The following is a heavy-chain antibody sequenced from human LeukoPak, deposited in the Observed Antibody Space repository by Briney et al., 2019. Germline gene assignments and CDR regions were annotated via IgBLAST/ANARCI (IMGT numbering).Heavy chain of an antibody. CDR2: IAYDGTNK. CDR3: AKDRPKYDYGGNPYS. V-gene: IGHV3-30*18. J-gene: IGHJ5*02. CDR1: GFTFSTCV. Sequence: PGGSLRLSCAASGFTFSTCVMQWVRQAPGKGLEWVAVIAYDGTNKYYADSVRGRFTISRDNSKNTLFLQMNSLRAEDTAVYYCAKDRPKYDYGGNPYSWGQGALVTVSS. D-gene: IGHD4-23*01.